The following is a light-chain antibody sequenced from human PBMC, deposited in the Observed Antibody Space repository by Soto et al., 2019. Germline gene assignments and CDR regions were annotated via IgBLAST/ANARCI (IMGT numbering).Light chain of an antibody. Sequence: QSALTQPPSASGSPGQSVTISCTGTSSDVGGYNYVSWYQQHPGKAPKLMIYEVNKRPSGVPDRFSGSKSGNTASLTVSGLQADDEADYYCSSYAGYNMLVFGGGTKLTVL. CDR1: SSDVGGYNY. CDR2: EVN. J-gene: IGLJ2*01. CDR3: SSYAGYNMLV. V-gene: IGLV2-8*01.